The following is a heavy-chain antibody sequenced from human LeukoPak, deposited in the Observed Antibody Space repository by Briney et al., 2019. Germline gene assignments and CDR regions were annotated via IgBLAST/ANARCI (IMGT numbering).Heavy chain of an antibody. CDR1: GGSFSGYY. Sequence: PSETLSLTCAVYGGSFSGYYWSWIRQPPGKGLEWIGEINHSGSTNYNPSLKSRVTISVGTSKNQFSLKLSSVTAADTAVYYWARHLRNRAVAGATYYFDYWGQGTLVTVSS. CDR3: ARHLRNRAVAGATYYFDY. CDR2: INHSGST. D-gene: IGHD6-19*01. V-gene: IGHV4-34*01. J-gene: IGHJ4*02.